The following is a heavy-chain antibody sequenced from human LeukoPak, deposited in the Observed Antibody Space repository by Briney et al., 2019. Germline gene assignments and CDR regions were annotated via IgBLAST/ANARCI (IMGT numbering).Heavy chain of an antibody. J-gene: IGHJ4*02. V-gene: IGHV3-21*01. CDR1: GFTFSSYS. CDR3: ARDLRALRLSVAVPDY. Sequence: PGGSLRLSCAASGFTFSSYSMNWVRQAPGKGLEWVSSISSSSSYIYYADSVKGRFTISRDNAKNSLYLQMNSLRAEDTAVYYCARDLRALRLSVAVPDYWGQGTLVTVSS. CDR2: ISSSSSYI. D-gene: IGHD6-6*01.